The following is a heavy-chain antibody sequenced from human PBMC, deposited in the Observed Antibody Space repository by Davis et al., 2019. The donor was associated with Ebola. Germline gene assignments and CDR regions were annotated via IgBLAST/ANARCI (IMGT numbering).Heavy chain of an antibody. CDR1: GFTFSSYS. CDR2: IGSGSSYI. Sequence: GESLKISCAASGFTFSSYSMNWVRQAPGKGLEWVSSIGSGSSYIYYADSVKGRFTISSDNAKQSLYLHMNSLRAEDTAVYYCARDKLYYESSGYGNYYGMDVWGQGTTVTVSS. J-gene: IGHJ6*02. D-gene: IGHD3-22*01. CDR3: ARDKLYYESSGYGNYYGMDV. V-gene: IGHV3-21*01.